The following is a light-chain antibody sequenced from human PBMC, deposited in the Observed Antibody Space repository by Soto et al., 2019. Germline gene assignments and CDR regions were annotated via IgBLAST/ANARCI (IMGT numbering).Light chain of an antibody. J-gene: IGLJ1*01. CDR2: EVS. CDR3: FSYTSSCTSV. V-gene: IGLV2-14*01. Sequence: QSVLTQPASVSGAPGQSMTISCTGTSSDVGNYKYVSWYQQHPGKAPKLMIYEVSNRPSGVSNRFSGSKSGNTASLTISGLPAVYVSDYYCFSYTSSCTSVFGSEPQPTAL. CDR1: SSDVGNYKY.